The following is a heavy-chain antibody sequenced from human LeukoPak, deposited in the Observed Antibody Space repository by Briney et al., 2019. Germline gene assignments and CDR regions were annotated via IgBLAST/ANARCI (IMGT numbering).Heavy chain of an antibody. CDR3: AELGITMIGGV. CDR2: ISGSDPGT. V-gene: IGHV3-23*01. D-gene: IGHD3-10*02. CDR1: GFMFSKYA. Sequence: GGSLRLSCAASGFMFSKYAMSWVRQAPGRRLEWVSAISGSDPGTYYADSVKGRFTISRDNSKNTLFLQMNSLRAEDTAVYYCAELGITMIGGVWGKGTTVTISS. J-gene: IGHJ6*04.